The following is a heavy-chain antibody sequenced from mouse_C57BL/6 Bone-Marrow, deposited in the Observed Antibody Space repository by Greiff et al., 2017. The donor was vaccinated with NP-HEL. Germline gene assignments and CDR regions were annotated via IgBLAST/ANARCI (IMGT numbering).Heavy chain of an antibody. Sequence: EVKLMESGGGLVQSGRSLRLSCATSGFTFSDFYMEWVRQAPGKGLEWIAASRNKANDYTTEYSASVKGRFIVSRDTSQSILYLQMNALRAEDTAIYYCARGSNWVDYWGQGTSVTVSS. CDR2: SRNKANDYTT. D-gene: IGHD4-1*01. CDR1: GFTFSDFY. CDR3: ARGSNWVDY. J-gene: IGHJ4*01. V-gene: IGHV7-1*01.